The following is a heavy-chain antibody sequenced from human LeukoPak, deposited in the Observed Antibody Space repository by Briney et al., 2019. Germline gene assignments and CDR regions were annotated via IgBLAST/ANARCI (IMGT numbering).Heavy chain of an antibody. D-gene: IGHD1-26*01. V-gene: IGHV3-21*01. CDR2: ISSSSSYI. J-gene: IGHJ3*02. CDR3: ARSGKVGAISAFDI. Sequence: PGGSLRLSCAASGFTFSSYSMNWVRQAPGKGLEWVSSISSSSSYIYYADSVKGRFTISRDNAKNSLYLQMNSLRAEDTAVYYCARSGKVGAISAFDIWGQGTMVTVSS. CDR1: GFTFSSYS.